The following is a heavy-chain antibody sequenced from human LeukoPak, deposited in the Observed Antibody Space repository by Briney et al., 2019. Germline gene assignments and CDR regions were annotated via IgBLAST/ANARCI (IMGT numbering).Heavy chain of an antibody. CDR1: GFTFSSYA. V-gene: IGHV3-30-3*01. CDR3: VRDTHFAFDS. Sequence: GGSLRLSCAASGFTFSSYAMHWVRQAPGKGLEWVAVISYDGSNKYYADSVKGRFTISRDNSKNTLYLQMNSLRAEDTAVYYCVRDTHFAFDSWGQGTMVTVSS. J-gene: IGHJ3*02. CDR2: ISYDGSNK.